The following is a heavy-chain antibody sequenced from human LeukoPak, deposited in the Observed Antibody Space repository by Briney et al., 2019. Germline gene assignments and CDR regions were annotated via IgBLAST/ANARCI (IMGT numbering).Heavy chain of an antibody. V-gene: IGHV1-69*10. J-gene: IGHJ4*02. Sequence: GASVNVSCKASGYTFTSYDINWVRQATGQGLEWMGWIIPILGIANYAQKFQGRVTITADKSTSTAYMELSSLRSEDTAVYYCARGGSTAAGTRVFDYWGQGTLVTVSS. CDR3: ARGGSTAAGTRVFDY. CDR1: GYTFTSYD. CDR2: IIPILGIA. D-gene: IGHD6-13*01.